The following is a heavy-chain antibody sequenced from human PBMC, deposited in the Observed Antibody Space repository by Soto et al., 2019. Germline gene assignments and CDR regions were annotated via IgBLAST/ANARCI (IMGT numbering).Heavy chain of an antibody. Sequence: PGGSLRLSCAAFGFTFSSYAMSWVRQAPGKGLEWVSAISGSGGSTYYADSVKGRFTISRGNSKNTLYLQMNSLRAEDTAVYYCAKGGQSYSSGWYFDNWGQGTLVTVSS. CDR1: GFTFSSYA. CDR3: AKGGQSYSSGWYFDN. CDR2: ISGSGGST. D-gene: IGHD6-19*01. V-gene: IGHV3-23*01. J-gene: IGHJ5*02.